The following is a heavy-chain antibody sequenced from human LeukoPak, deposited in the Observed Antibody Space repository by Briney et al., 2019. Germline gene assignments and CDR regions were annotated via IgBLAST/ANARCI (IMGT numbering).Heavy chain of an antibody. V-gene: IGHV1-24*01. J-gene: IGHJ6*03. Sequence: GGSLRLSCAASGFTFSSYAMSWVRQAPGKGLEWMGGFDPEDGETIYAQKFQGRVTMTEDTSTDTAYMELSSLRSEDTAVYYCATLRFLFTDYYYYYMDVWGKGTTVTVSS. CDR2: FDPEDGET. D-gene: IGHD3-3*01. CDR3: ATLRFLFTDYYYYYMDV. CDR1: GFTFSSYA.